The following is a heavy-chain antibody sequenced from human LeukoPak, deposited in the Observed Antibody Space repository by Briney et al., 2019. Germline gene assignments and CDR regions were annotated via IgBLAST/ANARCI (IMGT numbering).Heavy chain of an antibody. CDR3: ARGGEDSYGSHGFDY. Sequence: GGSLRLSCAASGXTFSSYEMNWVRQAPGKGLEWVSYISSSGSTIYYADSVKGRFTISRDNAKNSLYLQMNSLRAEDTAVYYCARGGEDSYGSHGFDYWGQGTLVTVSS. V-gene: IGHV3-48*03. CDR2: ISSSGSTI. CDR1: GXTFSSYE. J-gene: IGHJ4*02. D-gene: IGHD5-18*01.